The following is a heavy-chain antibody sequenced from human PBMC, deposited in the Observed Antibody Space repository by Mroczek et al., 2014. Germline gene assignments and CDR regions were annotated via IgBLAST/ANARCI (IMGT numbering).Heavy chain of an antibody. CDR1: GGSFSGYY. Sequence: QVQLQQWGAGLLKPSETLSLTCAVYGGSFSGYYWSWIRQPPGKGLEWIGEINHSGSTNYNPSLKSRVTISVDTSKNQFSLKLSSVTAADTAVYYCARGGRSTSWNAFDIWGQGTMVTVSS. CDR3: ARGGRSTSWNAFDI. CDR2: INHSGST. D-gene: IGHD2-2*01. J-gene: IGHJ3*02. V-gene: IGHV4-34*01.